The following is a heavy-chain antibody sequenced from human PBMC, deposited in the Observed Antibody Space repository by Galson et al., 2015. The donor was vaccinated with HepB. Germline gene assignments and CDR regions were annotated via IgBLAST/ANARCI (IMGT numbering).Heavy chain of an antibody. CDR2: IYSSGST. CDR1: GFTVSTNY. D-gene: IGHD2-2*01. Sequence: SLRLSCAASGFTVSTNYMAWVRQAPGKGLEWVSVIYSSGSTNYADSVKGRFTISRDNSRNTLYLQMNSLRAEDTAVYYCARDQPCSSPSCYFDYWGQGTLVTVSS. V-gene: IGHV3-53*01. J-gene: IGHJ4*02. CDR3: ARDQPCSSPSCYFDY.